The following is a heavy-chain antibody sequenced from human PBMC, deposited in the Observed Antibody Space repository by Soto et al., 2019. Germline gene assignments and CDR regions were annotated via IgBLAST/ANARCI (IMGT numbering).Heavy chain of an antibody. J-gene: IGHJ4*02. D-gene: IGHD3-22*01. V-gene: IGHV4-30-2*01. CDR1: GGSISSGGYS. Sequence: PSETLSLTCAVSGGSISSGGYSWSWIRQPPGKGLEWIGYIYHSGSTYYNPSLKSRVTISVDRSKNQFSLKLSSVTAADTAVYYCARQDYYDSSGYYSSFDYWGQGTLVTVSS. CDR2: IYHSGST. CDR3: ARQDYYDSSGYYSSFDY.